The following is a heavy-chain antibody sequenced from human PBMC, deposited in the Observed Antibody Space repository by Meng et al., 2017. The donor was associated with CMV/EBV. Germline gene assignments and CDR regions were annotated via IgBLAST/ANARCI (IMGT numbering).Heavy chain of an antibody. D-gene: IGHD3-22*01. CDR3: ARGVRITMIVVVSHDY. V-gene: IGHV3-48*04. Sequence: GGSLRLSCAASGFTFSSYAMHWIRQAPGKGLEWVSYISSSGSTIYYADSVKGRFTISRDNAKNSLYLQMNSLRAEDTAVYYCARGVRITMIVVVSHDYWGQGTLVTVSS. CDR1: GFTFSSYA. CDR2: ISSSGSTI. J-gene: IGHJ4*02.